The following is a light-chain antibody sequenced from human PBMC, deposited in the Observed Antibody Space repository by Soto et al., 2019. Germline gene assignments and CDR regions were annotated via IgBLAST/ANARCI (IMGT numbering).Light chain of an antibody. CDR2: LNSDGSH. CDR1: SGHSTYA. J-gene: IGLJ3*02. V-gene: IGLV4-69*01. Sequence: QPVLTQSPSASASLGASVKLTCTLSSGHSTYAIAWHQQQPEKGPRYLMKLNSDGSHNKXXGXXDRFSGSSSGAERYLTXXXXQXXXXXXXXXQTWGTGIWVFGGGTKLTVL. CDR3: QTWGTGIWV.